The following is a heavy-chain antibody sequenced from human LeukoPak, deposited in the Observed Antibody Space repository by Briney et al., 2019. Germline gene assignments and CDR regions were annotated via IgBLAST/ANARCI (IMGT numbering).Heavy chain of an antibody. D-gene: IGHD3-22*01. CDR2: MNPNSGNT. J-gene: IGHJ4*02. Sequence: GASVKVSCKASGYTFTSYDINWVRQATGQGLEWMGWMNPNSGNTGYAQKFQGRVTMTRNTSISTAYMELNSLRSDDTAVYYCSRKAKDSSGYYPGDYWGQGTLVTVSS. CDR3: SRKAKDSSGYYPGDY. CDR1: GYTFTSYD. V-gene: IGHV1-8*01.